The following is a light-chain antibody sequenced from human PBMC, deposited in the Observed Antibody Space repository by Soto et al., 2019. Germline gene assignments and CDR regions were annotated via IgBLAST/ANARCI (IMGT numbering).Light chain of an antibody. CDR1: NSDVGGYNY. V-gene: IGLV2-14*03. CDR2: DVS. J-gene: IGLJ1*01. CDR3: SSYTATTTSYV. Sequence: QSALAQPASVSESPGQSITISCTGTNSDVGGYNYVSWYQQHPGKVPKLMIYDVSNRPSGVSNRFSGSKSGNTASLTISGLQAEDEADYDCSSYTATTTSYVFGTGTKLTVL.